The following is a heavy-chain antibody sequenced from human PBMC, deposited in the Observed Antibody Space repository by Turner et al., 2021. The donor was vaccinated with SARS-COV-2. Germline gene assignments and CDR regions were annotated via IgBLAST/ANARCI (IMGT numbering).Heavy chain of an antibody. Sequence: EVQLVESGGDLVKPGGSLRLSCSASGFPFANAWMSWVRQAPGKGLEWVGHIASNTDGGATYDAAPVKGRFTISRDDSKTTLFLQMTSLKAEDTAVYYCVGAFLGNWGQGTLVTVSS. CDR1: GFPFANAW. CDR3: VGAFLGN. J-gene: IGHJ4*02. D-gene: IGHD3-16*01. CDR2: IASNTDGGAT. V-gene: IGHV3-15*04.